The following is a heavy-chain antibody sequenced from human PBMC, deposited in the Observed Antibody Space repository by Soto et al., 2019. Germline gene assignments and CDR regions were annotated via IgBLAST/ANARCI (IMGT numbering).Heavy chain of an antibody. Sequence: AETLSLTCTVSGGSISSYYWSWSRQPPGKGLEWIGYIYYSGSTNYNPSLKSRVTISVDTSKNQFSLKLSSVTAADMAVYYCARDQYCGGDCYNYGMDVWGQGTAVTVSS. J-gene: IGHJ6*02. CDR2: IYYSGST. V-gene: IGHV4-59*13. D-gene: IGHD2-21*02. CDR1: GGSISSYY. CDR3: ARDQYCGGDCYNYGMDV.